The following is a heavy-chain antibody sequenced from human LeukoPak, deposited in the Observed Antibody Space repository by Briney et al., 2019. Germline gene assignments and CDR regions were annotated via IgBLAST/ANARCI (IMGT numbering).Heavy chain of an antibody. CDR2: ISSSGTYI. CDR1: VFTFSSYS. Sequence: GGSLRLSCAASVFTFSSYSMHWVRQAPWKGLEWVSSISSSGTYIYYADSVKGRFTISRDNAKNSVHLQMNSLRAEDTAVYYCARDQGGSGGNWGQGTLVTVSS. D-gene: IGHD3-10*01. CDR3: ARDQGGSGGN. V-gene: IGHV3-21*01. J-gene: IGHJ4*02.